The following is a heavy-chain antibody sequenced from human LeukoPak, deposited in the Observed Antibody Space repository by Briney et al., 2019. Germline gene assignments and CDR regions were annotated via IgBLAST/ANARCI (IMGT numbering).Heavy chain of an antibody. J-gene: IGHJ4*01. V-gene: IGHV4-34*01. Sequence: SETLSLTCAVYGGSFSGYYWSWIRQPPEKGLEWIGEINHSGSTNYNPSLKSRVTISVDTSKNQFSLKLSSVTAADTAVYYCASIGRYSSSGFDYWGQEPWSPSPQ. CDR2: INHSGST. D-gene: IGHD6-19*01. CDR1: GGSFSGYY. CDR3: ASIGRYSSSGFDY.